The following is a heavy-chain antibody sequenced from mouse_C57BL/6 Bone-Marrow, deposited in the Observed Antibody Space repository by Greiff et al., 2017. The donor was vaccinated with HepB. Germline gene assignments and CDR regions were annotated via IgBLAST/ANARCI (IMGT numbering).Heavy chain of an antibody. CDR3: ARIYYGNY. V-gene: IGHV5-4*03. Sequence: EVKLVESGGGLVKPGGSLKLSCAASGFTFSSYAMSWVRQTPEKRLEWVATISDGGSYTYYPDNVKGRFTISRDNAKNNLYLQMSHLKSEDTAMYYCARIYYGNYWGQGTTLTVSS. CDR2: ISDGGSYT. CDR1: GFTFSSYA. J-gene: IGHJ2*01. D-gene: IGHD2-1*01.